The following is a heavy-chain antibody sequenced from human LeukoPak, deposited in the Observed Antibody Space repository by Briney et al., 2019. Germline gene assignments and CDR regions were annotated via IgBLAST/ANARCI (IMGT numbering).Heavy chain of an antibody. CDR2: IYSGGST. D-gene: IGHD3-22*01. CDR1: GFTVSSNY. CDR3: ARGAGYYDSSGIFDY. V-gene: IGHV3-53*01. Sequence: GGSLRLSCAASGFTVSSNYMSWVRQAPGKGLEWVSVIYSGGSTYYADSVKGRFTISRDNSKNTLYLQMNSLRAEDTAVYYCARGAGYYDSSGIFDYWGQGTLVTVSS. J-gene: IGHJ4*02.